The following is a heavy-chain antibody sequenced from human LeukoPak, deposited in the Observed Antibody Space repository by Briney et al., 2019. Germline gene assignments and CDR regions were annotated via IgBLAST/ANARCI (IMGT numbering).Heavy chain of an antibody. J-gene: IGHJ6*03. CDR2: ISGSGGST. D-gene: IGHD3-10*01. CDR1: GFTFSSYG. V-gene: IGHV3-23*01. Sequence: GGSLRLSCAASGFTFSSYGMSWVRQAPGKGLEWVSAISGSGGSTYYADSVKGRFTISRDNSKNTLYLQMNSLRAEDTAVYYCAKGRHYGSGSVYFYYYMDVWGKGTTVTISS. CDR3: AKGRHYGSGSVYFYYYMDV.